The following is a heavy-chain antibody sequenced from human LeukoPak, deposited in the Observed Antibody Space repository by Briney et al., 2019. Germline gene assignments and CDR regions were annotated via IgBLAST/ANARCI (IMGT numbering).Heavy chain of an antibody. CDR1: GGSFSGYY. V-gene: IGHV4-34*01. CDR2: INDSGSS. Sequence: SETLSLTCAVCGGSFSGYYWSWIRQPPGKGLEWMGEINDSGSSSSSPSLKSRVFISVDTSKNQFALKLSSVTAADTAVYYWARFIDYDSSGYYLGYWGQGNRVTVSS. J-gene: IGHJ4*02. CDR3: ARFIDYDSSGYYLGY. D-gene: IGHD3-22*01.